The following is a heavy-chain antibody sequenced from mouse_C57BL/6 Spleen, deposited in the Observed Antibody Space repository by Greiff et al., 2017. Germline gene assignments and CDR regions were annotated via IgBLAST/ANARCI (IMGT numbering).Heavy chain of an antibody. V-gene: IGHV5-6*01. D-gene: IGHD2-3*01. CDR2: ISSGGSYT. J-gene: IGHJ3*01. CDR3: ARLDGYWFAY. Sequence: EVKLVESGGDLVKPGGSLKLSCAASGFTFSSYGMSWVRQTPDKRLEWVATISSGGSYTYYPDSVKGRFTISRDNAKNTLYLQMSSLKSEDTAMYYCARLDGYWFAYWGQGTLVTVSA. CDR1: GFTFSSYG.